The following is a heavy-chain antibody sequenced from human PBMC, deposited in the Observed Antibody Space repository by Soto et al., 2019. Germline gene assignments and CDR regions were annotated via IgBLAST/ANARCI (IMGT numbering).Heavy chain of an antibody. CDR1: DGSFSGYQ. CDR2: INDSGNI. Sequence: QVQLQQWGAGLLKPSETLSLTCAVYDGSFSGYQWSWIRQTPGKGLEWIGGINDSGNINYNPSLKSRVTMLVGWPTKQISLRLSSVTAADTAVYYCARGLIMWFGELSRRGGYYYYMDVWGKGTTVTVSS. V-gene: IGHV4-34*01. CDR3: ARGLIMWFGELSRRGGYYYYMDV. J-gene: IGHJ6*03. D-gene: IGHD3-10*01.